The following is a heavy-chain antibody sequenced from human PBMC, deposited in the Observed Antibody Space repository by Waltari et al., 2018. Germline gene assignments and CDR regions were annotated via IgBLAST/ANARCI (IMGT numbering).Heavy chain of an antibody. CDR1: GGSFSGYY. CDR3: ARAYCSSTSCYEGFDY. Sequence: QVQLQQWGAGLLKPSETLSLTCAVYGGSFSGYYWSWIRQPPGKGLEWIGEINHSGSTNDNPSLRSRVTISVDTSKNQFSLKLSSVTAADTAVYYCARAYCSSTSCYEGFDYWGQGTLVTVSS. D-gene: IGHD2-2*01. V-gene: IGHV4-34*01. CDR2: INHSGST. J-gene: IGHJ4*02.